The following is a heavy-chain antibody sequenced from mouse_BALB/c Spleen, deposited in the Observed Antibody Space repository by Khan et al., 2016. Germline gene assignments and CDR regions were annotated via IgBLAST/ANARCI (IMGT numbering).Heavy chain of an antibody. CDR3: NECDDNALDY. CDR2: IYPENGDT. J-gene: IGHJ4*01. CDR1: GYTIKDYY. Sequence: VQLQQSGAELVRPGASVKLSCTASGYTIKDYYMHWVKQRPEQGLEWIGWIYPENGDTKYAPKFQGKATMTADTSSNPAYLQLSSLTSEDTAVYDCNECDDNALDYWGQGTSVTVSS. V-gene: IGHV14-4*02.